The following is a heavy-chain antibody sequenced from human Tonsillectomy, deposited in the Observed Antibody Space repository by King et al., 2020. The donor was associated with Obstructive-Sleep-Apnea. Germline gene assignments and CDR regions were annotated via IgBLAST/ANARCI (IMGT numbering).Heavy chain of an antibody. V-gene: IGHV1-3*01. CDR1: GYTFTSYA. D-gene: IGHD4-23*01. Sequence: VQLVQSGAEVKKPGASVKVSCKASGYTFTSYAMHWVRQAPGQRLEWMGWINAGNGNTKYSQKFQGRVTITRDTSAGTAYMELSSLRSEDTAVYYCARADYGGLYYFDYWGQGTLVTVSS. CDR2: INAGNGNT. CDR3: ARADYGGLYYFDY. J-gene: IGHJ4*02.